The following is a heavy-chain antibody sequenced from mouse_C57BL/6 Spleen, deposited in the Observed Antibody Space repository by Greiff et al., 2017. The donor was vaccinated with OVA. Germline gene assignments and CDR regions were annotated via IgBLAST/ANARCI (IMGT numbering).Heavy chain of an antibody. CDR3: ARHEGDYYGSSSFFDY. D-gene: IGHD1-1*01. V-gene: IGHV5-6*01. Sequence: EVKLMESGGDLVKPGGSLKLSCAASGFTFSSYGMSWVRQTPDKRLEWVATISSGGSYTYYPDSVKGRFTISRDNAKNTLYLQMSSLKSEDTAMYYCARHEGDYYGSSSFFDYWGQGTTLTVSS. CDR1: GFTFSSYG. CDR2: ISSGGSYT. J-gene: IGHJ2*01.